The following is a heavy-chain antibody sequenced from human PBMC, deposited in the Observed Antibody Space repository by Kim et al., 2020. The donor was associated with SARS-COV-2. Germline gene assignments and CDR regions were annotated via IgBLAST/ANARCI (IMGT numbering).Heavy chain of an antibody. Sequence: FQGRVTMTEDTSTDTAYMELSSLRSEDTAVYYCATGVRLAAAGTEYYFDYWGQGTLVTVSS. D-gene: IGHD6-13*01. V-gene: IGHV1-24*01. CDR3: ATGVRLAAAGTEYYFDY. J-gene: IGHJ4*02.